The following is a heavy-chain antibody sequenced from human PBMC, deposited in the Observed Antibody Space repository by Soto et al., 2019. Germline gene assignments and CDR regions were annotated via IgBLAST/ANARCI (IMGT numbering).Heavy chain of an antibody. J-gene: IGHJ4*02. CDR3: ARGYLGSFDY. Sequence: EVQLVESGGGLVQPGGSLRLSCAASGFTFSSYAVHWVRQPTGKGLEWVSVIGSAGDTYYPGSVKGRSTISRENAKNSLYLQMNSLRAEDTAVYYCARGYLGSFDYWGQGTLVTVSS. V-gene: IGHV3-13*01. D-gene: IGHD7-27*01. CDR1: GFTFSSYA. CDR2: IGSAGDT.